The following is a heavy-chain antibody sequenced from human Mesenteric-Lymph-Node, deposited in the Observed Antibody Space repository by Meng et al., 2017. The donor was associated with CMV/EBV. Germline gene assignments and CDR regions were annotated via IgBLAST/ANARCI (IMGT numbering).Heavy chain of an antibody. CDR2: IIPIFGTA. V-gene: IGHV1-69*05. CDR3: ARERRGYYDSSGYYTFDY. D-gene: IGHD3-22*01. Sequence: TFGSYAISWVRQAPGQGLEWMGGIIPIFGTANYAQKFQGRVTITTDESTSTAYMELSSLRSEDTAVYYCARERRGYYDSSGYYTFDYWGQGTLVTVSS. J-gene: IGHJ4*02. CDR1: TFGSYA.